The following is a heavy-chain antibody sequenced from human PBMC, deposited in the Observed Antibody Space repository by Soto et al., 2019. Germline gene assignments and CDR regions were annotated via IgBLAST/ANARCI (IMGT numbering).Heavy chain of an antibody. V-gene: IGHV3-30-3*01. CDR2: ISYDGSNK. CDR3: ARGPPRYSSGLLGY. J-gene: IGHJ4*02. D-gene: IGHD6-19*01. Sequence: VGSLRLSCAASGFTFSSYAMHWVRQAPGNGLEWVAFISYDGSNKYYADSVKGRFTISRDNSKNTLYLQMNSLRAEDTAVYYCARGPPRYSSGLLGYWGQGTLVTVSS. CDR1: GFTFSSYA.